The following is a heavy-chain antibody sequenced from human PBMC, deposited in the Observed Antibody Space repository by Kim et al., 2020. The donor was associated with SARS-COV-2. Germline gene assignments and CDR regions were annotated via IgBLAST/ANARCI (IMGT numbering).Heavy chain of an antibody. J-gene: IGHJ6*02. Sequence: GGSLRLSCAASGFTFSSYAMSWVRQAPGKGLEWVSAISGSGGSTYYADSVKGRFTISRDNSKNTLYLQMNSLRAEDTAVYYCAKAFWVWFGELSLNYYYYGMDVWGQGTTVTVSS. CDR3: AKAFWVWFGELSLNYYYYGMDV. CDR2: ISGSGGST. CDR1: GFTFSSYA. V-gene: IGHV3-23*01. D-gene: IGHD3-10*01.